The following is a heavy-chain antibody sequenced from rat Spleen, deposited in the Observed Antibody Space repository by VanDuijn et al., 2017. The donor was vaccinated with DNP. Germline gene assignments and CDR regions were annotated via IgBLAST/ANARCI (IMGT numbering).Heavy chain of an antibody. CDR3: SREGQPYYSMDA. D-gene: IGHD1-1*01. CDR1: GYSLPSYG. CDR2: ISSGGDI. V-gene: IGHV2S12*01. Sequence: VQVKESGPGLAQPSQTLSLTCTVSGYSLPSYGVSWARQPPGKGLEWIATISSGGDIDYNSALKSRLSLTRDTSKNQVFLKMNSLQIEDTATYFCSREGQPYYSMDAWGQGTSVTVSS. J-gene: IGHJ4*01.